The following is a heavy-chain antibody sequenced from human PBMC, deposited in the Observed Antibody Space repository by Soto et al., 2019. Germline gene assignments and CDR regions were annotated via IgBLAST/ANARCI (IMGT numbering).Heavy chain of an antibody. CDR1: GGSFTSNNW. Sequence: QVQLQESGPGLVKPSGTLSLTCAVSGGSFTSNNWWTWVHQPPGQGLEWIGEIYRTGSTNYNPSLKSRVTLSLDKSENQFSLKVTSLTAADTAVYYCASRDPGTSVDYWGQGTLVTVSS. CDR2: IYRTGST. CDR3: ASRDPGTSVDY. V-gene: IGHV4-4*02. J-gene: IGHJ4*02. D-gene: IGHD1-7*01.